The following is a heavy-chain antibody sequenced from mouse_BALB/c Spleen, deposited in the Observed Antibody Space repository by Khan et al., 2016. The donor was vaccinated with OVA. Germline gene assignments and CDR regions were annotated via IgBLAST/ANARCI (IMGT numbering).Heavy chain of an antibody. CDR2: ISSGSSTI. CDR3: ATYGNFYAMGY. J-gene: IGHJ4*01. V-gene: IGHV5-17*02. CDR1: GFTFSSFG. Sequence: EVELVESGGGLVQPGGSRKLSCAASGFTFSSFGMHWVRQAPERGLEWVAYISSGSSTIYYADTVKGRFTISRDNPKNTLLLQMTSLKSEDTATYYCATYGNFYAMGYWGQGTSVTVSS. D-gene: IGHD2-1*01.